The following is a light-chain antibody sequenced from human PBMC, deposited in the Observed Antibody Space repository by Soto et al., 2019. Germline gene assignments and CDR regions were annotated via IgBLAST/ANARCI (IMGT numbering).Light chain of an antibody. CDR1: SSDVGGCKF. Sequence: QSVLTQPPSTSGSPGQSVTISCTGTSSDVGGCKFVSWYQQYPGKAPKLIIYEVSKRPSGVPDRFSGSKSGNTASLTVSGLRAEDEADYYCSSCAGSNNPYVFGTGTKVTVL. CDR3: SSCAGSNNPYV. CDR2: EVS. J-gene: IGLJ1*01. V-gene: IGLV2-8*01.